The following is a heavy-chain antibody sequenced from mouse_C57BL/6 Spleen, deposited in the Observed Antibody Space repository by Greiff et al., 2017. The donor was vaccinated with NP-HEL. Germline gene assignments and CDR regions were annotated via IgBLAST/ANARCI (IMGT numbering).Heavy chain of an antibody. Sequence: EVQLQESGPGLVKPGASVKISCKASGYSFTGYYMNWVKQSPEKSLEWIGEINPSTGGTTYNQKFKAKATLTVDKSSSTAYMQLKSLTSEDSAVYYCARGYYYGSSHSLFAYWGQGTLVTVSA. J-gene: IGHJ3*01. D-gene: IGHD1-1*01. CDR2: INPSTGGT. V-gene: IGHV1-42*01. CDR1: GYSFTGYY. CDR3: ARGYYYGSSHSLFAY.